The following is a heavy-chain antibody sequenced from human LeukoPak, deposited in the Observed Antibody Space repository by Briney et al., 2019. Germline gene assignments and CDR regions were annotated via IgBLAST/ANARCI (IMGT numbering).Heavy chain of an antibody. D-gene: IGHD6-13*01. V-gene: IGHV3-21*01. CDR1: GFTVSSNY. CDR2: ITASGGNT. CDR3: AQAAAGTR. Sequence: GGSLRLSCAASGFTVSSNYMSWVRQAPGKGLEWVSTITASGGNTFYADSVKGRFTISRDNAKNSLYLQMNSLRAEDTAVYYCAQAAAGTRWGQGTLVTVSS. J-gene: IGHJ4*02.